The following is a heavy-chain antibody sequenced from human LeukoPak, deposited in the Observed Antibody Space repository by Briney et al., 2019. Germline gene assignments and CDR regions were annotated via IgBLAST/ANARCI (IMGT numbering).Heavy chain of an antibody. CDR1: GASISGYS. Sequence: PSETLSLTCTVSGASISGYSWSWIRQPPGKGLEWIGNISYSGSTNYNPSLKSRVTISVDTSKNQFSLRLTSVTAADTAFYYCARGDEDLGYSYDYWGQGTLVTVSS. D-gene: IGHD5-18*01. CDR3: ARGDEDLGYSYDY. V-gene: IGHV4-59*01. J-gene: IGHJ4*02. CDR2: ISYSGST.